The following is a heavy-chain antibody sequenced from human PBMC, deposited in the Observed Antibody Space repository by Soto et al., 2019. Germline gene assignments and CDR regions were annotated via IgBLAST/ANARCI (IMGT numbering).Heavy chain of an antibody. CDR2: ISSSSYT. CDR3: AKETVFTAVEDK. D-gene: IGHD3-10*02. CDR1: GFTFSDYY. V-gene: IGHV3-11*05. J-gene: IGHJ4*02. Sequence: GGSLRLSCAASGFTFSDYYMSWIRQAPGKGLEWVSYISSSSYTNYADSVKGRFTISRDNSRNTLYLQMNSLKADDTAVYYCAKETVFTAVEDKWGQGTLVTVS.